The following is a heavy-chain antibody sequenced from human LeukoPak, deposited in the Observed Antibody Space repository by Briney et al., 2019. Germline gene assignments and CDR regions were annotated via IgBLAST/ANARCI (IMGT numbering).Heavy chain of an antibody. J-gene: IGHJ4*02. D-gene: IGHD2-2*01. Sequence: SETLSLTCAVHGGSFNGYYWTWIRQPPGKGLEWIGEINHSGGTDYNPSLKSRVTISVDTSKNQFSLKLNSVTAADTAVYYCARGQLRLSNWGQGSLVIVSS. CDR1: GGSFNGYY. V-gene: IGHV4-34*01. CDR2: INHSGGT. CDR3: ARGQLRLSN.